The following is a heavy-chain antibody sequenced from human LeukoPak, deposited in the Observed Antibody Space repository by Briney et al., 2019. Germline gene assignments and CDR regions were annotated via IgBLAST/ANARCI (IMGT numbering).Heavy chain of an antibody. Sequence: GESLKISCKGSGYSFTSYWIGWVRQMPGKGLEWMGIIYPGDSDTRYSPSFQGQVTISADKSISTAYLQWSSLKASDTAMYYCPRLMNYYDSSGYSPSAVDYWGQGTLVTVSS. CDR2: IYPGDSDT. CDR3: PRLMNYYDSSGYSPSAVDY. J-gene: IGHJ4*02. CDR1: GYSFTSYW. D-gene: IGHD3-22*01. V-gene: IGHV5-51*01.